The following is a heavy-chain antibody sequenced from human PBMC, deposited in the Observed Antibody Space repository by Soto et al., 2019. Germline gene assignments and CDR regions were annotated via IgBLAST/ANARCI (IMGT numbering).Heavy chain of an antibody. V-gene: IGHV3-48*03. Sequence: QLVESGGGLVQPGGSLRLSCSASGFNFNIYGMTWVRQAPGKGLEWISDISTRGTTIHYADSVRDRFTISRDNAKNALYLQMNSLRAEDTAVYYCARDLKVAGTNSFYYYGMDVWGQGTTVTVSS. CDR2: ISTRGTTI. CDR3: ARDLKVAGTNSFYYYGMDV. D-gene: IGHD6-19*01. CDR1: GFNFNIYG. J-gene: IGHJ6*02.